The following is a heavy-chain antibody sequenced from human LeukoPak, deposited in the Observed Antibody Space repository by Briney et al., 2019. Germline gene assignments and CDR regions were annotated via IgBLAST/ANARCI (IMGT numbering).Heavy chain of an antibody. J-gene: IGHJ5*02. V-gene: IGHV1-69*04. CDR1: GGTFSSYA. CDR3: ARSPTGTTYFWFDP. CDR2: IIPILGIA. Sequence: ASVKVSCKASGGTFSSYAISWVRQAHGQGLEWMGRIIPILGIANYAQKFQGRVTITADKSTSTAYMELSSLRSEDTAVYYCARSPTGTTYFWFDPWGQGTLVTVSS. D-gene: IGHD1-7*01.